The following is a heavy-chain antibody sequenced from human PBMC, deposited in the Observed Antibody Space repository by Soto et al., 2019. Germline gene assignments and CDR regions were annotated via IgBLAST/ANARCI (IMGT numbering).Heavy chain of an antibody. CDR1: GFTFSGYA. D-gene: IGHD4-17*01. J-gene: IGHJ4*02. Sequence: EVQRLESGGDLVQPGRSLRLSCAASGFTFSGYAMSWVRQAAGKGLEWVSVIHGGGNSAYYADSVKGRFTISRNNSKNTLYLQMSSLRREDTAVYYCAKNRGRATTSWHFDYWGQGTLVTVSS. CDR2: IHGGGNSA. V-gene: IGHV3-23*01. CDR3: AKNRGRATTSWHFDY.